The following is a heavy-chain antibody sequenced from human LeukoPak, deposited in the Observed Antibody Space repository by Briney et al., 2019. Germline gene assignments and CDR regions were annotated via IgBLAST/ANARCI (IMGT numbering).Heavy chain of an antibody. D-gene: IGHD3-9*01. CDR3: ARDRYDILTGYLVFDY. Sequence: GGSLRLSCAASGFTFSSYWMSWVRQAPGKGLEWVANIKQDGSEKYYVDSVKGRFTISRDNAKNSLYLQMNSLRAEDTAVYYCARDRYDILTGYLVFDYWGQGTPITVSS. J-gene: IGHJ4*02. CDR2: IKQDGSEK. CDR1: GFTFSSYW. V-gene: IGHV3-7*01.